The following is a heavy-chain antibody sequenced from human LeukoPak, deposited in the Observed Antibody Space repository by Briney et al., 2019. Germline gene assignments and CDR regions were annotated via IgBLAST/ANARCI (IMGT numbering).Heavy chain of an antibody. D-gene: IGHD3-22*01. J-gene: IGHJ4*02. CDR1: GGSFSGYF. V-gene: IGHV4-34*01. CDR3: ARAVYYYDSSGYYYQYFDY. CDR2: INHSGST. Sequence: PSETLSLTCGVYGGSFSGYFWSWIRQPPGKGLEWIGEINHSGSTNYNPSLKTRVTISVDTSKNQFSLKLSSVTAADTAVYYCARAVYYYDSSGYYYQYFDYWGQGTLVTVSS.